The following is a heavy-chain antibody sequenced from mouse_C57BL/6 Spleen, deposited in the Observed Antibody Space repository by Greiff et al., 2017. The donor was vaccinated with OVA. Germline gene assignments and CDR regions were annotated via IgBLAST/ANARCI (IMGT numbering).Heavy chain of an antibody. CDR2: INPSNGGT. D-gene: IGHD2-4*01. Sequence: VQLQQPGTELVKPGASVKLSCKASGYTFTSYWMHWVKQRPGQGLEWIGNINPSNGGTNYNEKFKSKATLTVDKSSSTAYMQLSSLTSEDSAVYYCARRDYDYDGGEYYYAMDYWGQGTSVTVSS. V-gene: IGHV1-53*01. CDR1: GYTFTSYW. J-gene: IGHJ4*01. CDR3: ARRDYDYDGGEYYYAMDY.